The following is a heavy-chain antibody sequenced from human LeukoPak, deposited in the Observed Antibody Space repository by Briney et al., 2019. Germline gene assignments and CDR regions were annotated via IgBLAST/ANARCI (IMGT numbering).Heavy chain of an antibody. D-gene: IGHD2-2*01. J-gene: IGHJ5*02. CDR3: AREGRYCSSTSCATFDP. Sequence: SETLSLTCTVSGGSISSYYWSWIRQPAGKGLEWIGRIYTSGSTNYNPSLKSRVTMSVDTSKNQFSLKLSSVTAAGTAVYYCAREGRYCSSTSCATFDPWGQGTLVTVSS. CDR1: GGSISSYY. CDR2: IYTSGST. V-gene: IGHV4-4*07.